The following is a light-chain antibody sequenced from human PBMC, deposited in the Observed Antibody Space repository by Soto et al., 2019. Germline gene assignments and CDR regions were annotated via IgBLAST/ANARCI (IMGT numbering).Light chain of an antibody. CDR3: CSYAGSGTYV. CDR1: SSDVGTYNL. CDR2: EDD. V-gene: IGLV2-23*01. J-gene: IGLJ1*01. Sequence: QSALTQPASVSGSPGQSITISCTGTSSDVGTYNLVSWYQQHPGKAPKVMLYEDDKRPSGVSNRFSGSKSGNTASLTIFGLQAEDEADYYCCSYAGSGTYVFGTGTKVTVL.